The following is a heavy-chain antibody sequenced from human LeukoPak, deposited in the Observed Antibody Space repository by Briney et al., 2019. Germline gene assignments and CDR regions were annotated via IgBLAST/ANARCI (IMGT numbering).Heavy chain of an antibody. V-gene: IGHV1-2*02. J-gene: IGHJ4*02. CDR2: IHPVTGYT. D-gene: IGHD1-1*01. CDR3: ASYGPGYNWLIT. Sequence: ASVKVSFAFTLYNMQWVRQAPGQGLEWMGWIHPVTGYTNYAQRLKVRGTMTRDTASRTPYMELSRLTSGDTALYDCASYGPGYNWLITWGQGTQVTVPS. CDR1: FTLYN.